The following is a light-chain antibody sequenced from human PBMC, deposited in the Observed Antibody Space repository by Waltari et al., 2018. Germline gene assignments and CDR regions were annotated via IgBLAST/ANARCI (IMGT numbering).Light chain of an antibody. Sequence: NSDIGSYNFVSWYQQHPNKVPKLVLYEVSNRPSGVSNSFSGSKSGNTAFLTISGLQAEDEAEYYCSSYTKSTTQVFGTGTKVTVL. CDR3: SSYTKSTTQV. V-gene: IGLV2-14*01. CDR1: NSDIGSYNF. CDR2: EVS. J-gene: IGLJ1*01.